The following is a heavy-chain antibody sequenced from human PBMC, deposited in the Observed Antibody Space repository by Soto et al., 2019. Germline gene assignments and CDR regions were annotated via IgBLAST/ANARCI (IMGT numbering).Heavy chain of an antibody. CDR2: ISDDGRNG. J-gene: IGHJ6*02. D-gene: IGHD6-19*01. V-gene: IGHV3-30*18. CDR1: GFIFSTNG. CDR3: AKLSHSGWHHHYYGMEV. Sequence: QVQLVESGGGVVQPGTSLRLSCAASGFIFSTNGMYWVRQAPGKGLEWVALISDDGRNGWHADSVKGRFTISRDISKNTLYLQMNSLTPEDTAVYYCAKLSHSGWHHHYYGMEVWGRGTRVTVSS.